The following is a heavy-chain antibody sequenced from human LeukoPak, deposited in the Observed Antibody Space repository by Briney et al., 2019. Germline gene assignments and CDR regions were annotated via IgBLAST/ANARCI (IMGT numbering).Heavy chain of an antibody. Sequence: PSETLSLTCTVSGDSISSSSYYWGWIRQPPGKGLEWIGTIHYSGSAYYNPPLKSRVTISVDTSKNQFSLKLSSVTAADTAVYYCARRSSGWPFDSWGQGTLVTVSS. J-gene: IGHJ4*02. D-gene: IGHD6-19*01. CDR2: IHYSGSA. CDR3: ARRSSGWPFDS. V-gene: IGHV4-39*01. CDR1: GDSISSSSYY.